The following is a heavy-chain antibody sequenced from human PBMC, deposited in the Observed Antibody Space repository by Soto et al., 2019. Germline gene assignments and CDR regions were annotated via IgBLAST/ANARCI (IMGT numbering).Heavy chain of an antibody. V-gene: IGHV1-3*01. CDR1: GYTFSTYA. D-gene: IGHD3-10*01. CDR3: ARGGWFGEFPFDY. J-gene: IGHJ4*02. Sequence: QVHLVQSGAEMRKPGASVKVSCKASGYTFSTYAIHWVRQAPGQGLEWMGWTNADNGDTKFSQKFQGRVTITRDTSANTAYMDLSSLRPEDTAVYYCARGGWFGEFPFDYWGQGTLVTVSS. CDR2: TNADNGDT.